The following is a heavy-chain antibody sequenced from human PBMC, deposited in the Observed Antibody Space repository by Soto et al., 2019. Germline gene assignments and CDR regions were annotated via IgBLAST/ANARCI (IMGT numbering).Heavy chain of an antibody. V-gene: IGHV4-34*01. Sequence: SETLSLTCAVYGGSFSGYYWSWIRQPPGKGLEWIGEINHSGSTNYNPSLKSRVTISVDTSKNQFSLKLSSVTAADTAVYYCARAGPKRGYGSGSCRCWFDPWGQGTLVTVSS. CDR2: INHSGST. CDR1: GGSFSGYY. J-gene: IGHJ5*02. D-gene: IGHD3-10*01. CDR3: ARAGPKRGYGSGSCRCWFDP.